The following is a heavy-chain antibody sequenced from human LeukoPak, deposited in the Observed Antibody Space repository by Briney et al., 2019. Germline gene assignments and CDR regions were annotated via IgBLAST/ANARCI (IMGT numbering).Heavy chain of an antibody. CDR1: GFSISGTY. CDR2: IYGGGSS. Sequence: GGSLRLSCEAAGFSISGTYMSWVRQTPGRGLEWVSVIYGGGSSYSADSVKGRFTISRDNSKNTLYLQMNSLRAEDTAVYYCARVPDYLAFDIWGQGTMVTVSS. V-gene: IGHV3-66*02. CDR3: ARVPDYLAFDI. D-gene: IGHD5-12*01. J-gene: IGHJ3*02.